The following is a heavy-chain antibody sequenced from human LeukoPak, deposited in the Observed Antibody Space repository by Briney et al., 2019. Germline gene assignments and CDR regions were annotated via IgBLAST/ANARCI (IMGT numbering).Heavy chain of an antibody. Sequence: ASVKVSCKASGYTFTSYAMHWVRQAPGQRLEWVGWINAGNGNTKYSQKFQGRVTITRDTSASTAYMELSSLRSEDTAVYYCARVRSVTGFFDYWGQGTLVTVSS. V-gene: IGHV1-3*01. CDR1: GYTFTSYA. CDR3: ARVRSVTGFFDY. J-gene: IGHJ4*02. CDR2: INAGNGNT. D-gene: IGHD1-20*01.